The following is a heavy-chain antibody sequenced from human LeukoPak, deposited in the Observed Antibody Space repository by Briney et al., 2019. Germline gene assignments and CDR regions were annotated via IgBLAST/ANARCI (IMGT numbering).Heavy chain of an antibody. Sequence: GGSLRLSCAASGFTFSSYEMNWVRQAPGKELEWVSYISSSGSTIYYADSVKGRFTISRDNAKNSLYLQMNSLRAEDTAVYYCARDRYNWNDWRAFDIWGQGTMVTVSS. CDR1: GFTFSSYE. V-gene: IGHV3-48*03. J-gene: IGHJ3*02. D-gene: IGHD1-20*01. CDR3: ARDRYNWNDWRAFDI. CDR2: ISSSGSTI.